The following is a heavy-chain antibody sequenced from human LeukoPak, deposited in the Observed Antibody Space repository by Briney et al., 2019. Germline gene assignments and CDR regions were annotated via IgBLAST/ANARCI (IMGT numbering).Heavy chain of an antibody. CDR1: GFTFSSYW. V-gene: IGHV3-74*01. J-gene: IGHJ4*02. CDR3: ARGPTTYFDC. Sequence: GGSLRLSCAASGFTFSSYWMHWVRQAPGKGLVWVSRINTDGSSTSCADSVKGRFTISRDNAKNTLFLQMNSLRAEDTAVYYCARGPTTYFDCWGQGTLVTVSS. CDR2: INTDGSST. D-gene: IGHD1-1*01.